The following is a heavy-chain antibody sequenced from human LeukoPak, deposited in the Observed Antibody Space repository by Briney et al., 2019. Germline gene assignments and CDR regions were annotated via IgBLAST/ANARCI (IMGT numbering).Heavy chain of an antibody. V-gene: IGHV3-21*01. Sequence: GGSLRLSCAASGFTFGTYSMNWVRQAPRKGLEWVSSISSSSSYIYYADSVKGRFTISRDNAKNSLFLQMSSLRAEDTAVYYCARDAMVRGVLIDYWGQGTLVTVSS. J-gene: IGHJ4*02. CDR2: ISSSSSYI. CDR1: GFTFGTYS. CDR3: ARDAMVRGVLIDY. D-gene: IGHD3-10*01.